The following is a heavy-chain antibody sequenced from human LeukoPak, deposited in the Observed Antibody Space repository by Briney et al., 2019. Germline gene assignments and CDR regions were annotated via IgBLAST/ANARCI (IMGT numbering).Heavy chain of an antibody. D-gene: IGHD3-9*01. CDR3: ARRTYYDILTGYYEYYYYYMDV. V-gene: IGHV3-23*01. Sequence: GGSLRLPCAASGFTFSSYAMSWVRQAPGKGLEWVSAISGSGGSTYYADSVKGRFTISRDNSKNTLYLQMNSLRAEDTAVYYCARRTYYDILTGYYEYYYYYMDVWGKGTTVTISS. CDR2: ISGSGGST. CDR1: GFTFSSYA. J-gene: IGHJ6*03.